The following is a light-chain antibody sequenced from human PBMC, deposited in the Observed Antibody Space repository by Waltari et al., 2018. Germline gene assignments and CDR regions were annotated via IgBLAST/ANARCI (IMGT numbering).Light chain of an antibody. CDR1: QSISNY. J-gene: IGKJ5*01. Sequence: DIQMTQSPSSLSASVGDTVAITCWASQSISNYLNWYQQKPGQAPKLLIYAASSLQSGVSSRVSGSGSGTEFTLTISRLQPEDFATYYCQQSLITPPITFGQGTRLDIK. CDR2: AAS. V-gene: IGKV1-39*01. CDR3: QQSLITPPIT.